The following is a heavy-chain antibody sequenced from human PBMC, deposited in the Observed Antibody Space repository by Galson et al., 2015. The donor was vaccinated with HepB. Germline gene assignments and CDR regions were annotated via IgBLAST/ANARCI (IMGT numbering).Heavy chain of an antibody. D-gene: IGHD3-16*01. CDR1: GFTFNTHW. CDR3: ARDDYHKKQDC. J-gene: IGHJ4*02. V-gene: IGHV3-74*01. Sequence: SLRLSCAASGFTFNTHWMHWVRQAPGKGLGCVARICSDGSGTTYADCVKGKFTISRDNAKNMVYLQMNSLRSEDTALYYCARDDYHKKQDCWGQGTLVTVSS. CDR2: ICSDGSGT.